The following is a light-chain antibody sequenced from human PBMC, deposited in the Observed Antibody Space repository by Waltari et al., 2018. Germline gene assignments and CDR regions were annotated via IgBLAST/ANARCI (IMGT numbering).Light chain of an antibody. V-gene: IGLV2-23*02. CDR1: SSDIGSYNL. Sequence: QSALTQPASVSGSPGQSITISCSGTSSDIGSYNLFSWYQQNPGKAPKLMIYEVTKRHSGVSNRFSGSKAGNTASLTIYGRQAEDEADYYCCSYAGGTTVLFGGGTKLNVL. CDR3: CSYAGGTTVL. J-gene: IGLJ2*01. CDR2: EVT.